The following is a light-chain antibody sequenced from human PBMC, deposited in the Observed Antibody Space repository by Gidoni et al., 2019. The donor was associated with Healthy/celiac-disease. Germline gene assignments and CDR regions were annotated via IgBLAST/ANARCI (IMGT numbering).Light chain of an antibody. V-gene: IGKV2-28*01. CDR1: QSLLHSNGYNY. J-gene: IGKJ4*01. CDR3: MQALQTPRT. CDR2: LGS. Sequence: DIEMTKTPLSLTVTPGEPDCISCRSSQSLLHSNGYNYLYWYLHKPGRCPQLLIYLGSNRASGVTDSCSGSGSGTDFTLKIIRVEADDVGFYYCMQALQTPRTFGGGTKVEIK.